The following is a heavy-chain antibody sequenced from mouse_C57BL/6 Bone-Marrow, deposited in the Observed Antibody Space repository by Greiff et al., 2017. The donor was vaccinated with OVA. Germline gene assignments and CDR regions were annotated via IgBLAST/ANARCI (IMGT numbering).Heavy chain of an antibody. CDR2: ISSGSSTI. CDR3: ARSYGSSLWYFDV. J-gene: IGHJ1*03. V-gene: IGHV5-17*01. D-gene: IGHD1-1*01. Sequence: EVMLVESGGGLVKPGGSLKLSCAASGFTFSDYGMHWVRQAPEKGLEWVAYISSGSSTIYYADTVKGRFTISRDNAKNTLFLQMTSLRSEDTAMYYCARSYGSSLWYFDVWGTGTTVTVSS. CDR1: GFTFSDYG.